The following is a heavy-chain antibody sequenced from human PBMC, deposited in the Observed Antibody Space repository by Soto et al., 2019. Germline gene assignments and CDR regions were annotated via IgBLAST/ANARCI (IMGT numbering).Heavy chain of an antibody. D-gene: IGHD3-3*02. CDR2: TYYRSKWYS. V-gene: IGHV6-1*01. J-gene: IGHJ4*02. CDR3: ARGPAVLAC. CDR1: GDSVSSESAT. Sequence: PSQTLSLTCAISGDSVSSESATWNWIRQSPSRGLEWLGRTYYRSKWYSAYALSVKSRISITADTSKNQVSLQLISVSPEDTAVYYCARGPAVLACRAQRIPVTVSS.